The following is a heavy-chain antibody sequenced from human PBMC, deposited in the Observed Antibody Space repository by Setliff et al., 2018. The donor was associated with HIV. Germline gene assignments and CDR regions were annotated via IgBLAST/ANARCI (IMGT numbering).Heavy chain of an antibody. Sequence: GASVKDSCKTSGYPFKSYPMHRVRQAPGQRLDGMGWIHGGNGSTKDSQKFQGRITISRDTAATSSHIGLRSLRSEDTAIYYFARGLPRGSESLPFGAFDIWGQGTMVTVSS. J-gene: IGHJ3*02. D-gene: IGHD3-10*01. CDR2: IHGGNGST. CDR3: ARGLPRGSESLPFGAFDI. V-gene: IGHV1-3*01. CDR1: GYPFKSYP.